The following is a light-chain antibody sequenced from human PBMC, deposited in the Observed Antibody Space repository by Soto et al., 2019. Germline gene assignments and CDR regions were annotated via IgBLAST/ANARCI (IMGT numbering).Light chain of an antibody. CDR2: AVT. CDR3: SSYTSNTTLG. J-gene: IGLJ2*01. CDR1: DRDVGGYNS. Sequence: QSALTQPAFVSGSPGQAINISFTGNDRDVGGYNSVSWYQQHPGKAPKLVIYAVTNRPSGVSDRFSGSKSDNMASLTISGLQAEDEADYYCSSYTSNTTLGFGGGTKLTVL. V-gene: IGLV2-14*03.